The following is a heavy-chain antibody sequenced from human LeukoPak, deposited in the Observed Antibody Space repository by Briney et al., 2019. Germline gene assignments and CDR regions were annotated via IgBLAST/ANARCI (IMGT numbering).Heavy chain of an antibody. CDR1: GFSFSSFW. CDR3: ARANNAGWFDY. J-gene: IGHJ4*02. V-gene: IGHV3-7*04. D-gene: IGHD6-19*01. Sequence: GGSLRLSCAASGFSFSSFWMTWVRQAPGKGLEWEANIKEDGSRNHCVDSVKGRFTISRDNAKNSLFLQMSSLRVEDTAVYYCARANNAGWFDYWGQGTLVTVSS. CDR2: IKEDGSRN.